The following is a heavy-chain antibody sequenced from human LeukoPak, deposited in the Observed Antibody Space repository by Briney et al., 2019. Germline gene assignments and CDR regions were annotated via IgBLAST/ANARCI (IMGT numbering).Heavy chain of an antibody. V-gene: IGHV4-31*03. Sequence: PSETLSLTCTVSGVSISSGGYYWSWIRQHPGKGLEWIGYIYYSGSTYYNPSLKSRVTISVDTSKNQFSLKLSSVTAADTAVYYCARDQASYCGGDCYDYYYGMDVWGQGITVTVSS. CDR3: ARDQASYCGGDCYDYYYGMDV. D-gene: IGHD2-21*02. CDR1: GVSISSGGYY. CDR2: IYYSGST. J-gene: IGHJ6*02.